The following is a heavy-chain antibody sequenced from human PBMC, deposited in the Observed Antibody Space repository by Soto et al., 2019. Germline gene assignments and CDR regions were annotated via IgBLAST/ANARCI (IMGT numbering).Heavy chain of an antibody. CDR3: TTDRANYYDSSGYLG. Sequence: GGSLRLSCAASGFTFSNAWMNWVRQAPGKGLEWVGRIKSKTDGGTTDYAAPVKGRFTISRDDSKNTLYLQVNSLKTEDTAVYYCTTDRANYYDSSGYLGWGQGTLVTVSS. CDR2: IKSKTDGGTT. V-gene: IGHV3-15*07. CDR1: GFTFSNAW. J-gene: IGHJ4*02. D-gene: IGHD3-22*01.